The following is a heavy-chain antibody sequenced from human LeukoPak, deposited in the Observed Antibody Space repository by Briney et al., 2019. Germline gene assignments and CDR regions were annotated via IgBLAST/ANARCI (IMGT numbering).Heavy chain of an antibody. CDR3: ARELRYCSGGSCYIYYYYYGMDV. CDR1: RFTFTNYD. D-gene: IGHD2-15*01. Sequence: GGSLRLSCAASRFTFTNYDMHWLRQAPGKGLEWVAVIWYDGSNKYYADSVKGRFTISRDNSKNTLYLQMNSLRAEDTAVYYCARELRYCSGGSCYIYYYYYGMDVWGQGTTVTVSS. V-gene: IGHV3-33*08. CDR2: IWYDGSNK. J-gene: IGHJ6*02.